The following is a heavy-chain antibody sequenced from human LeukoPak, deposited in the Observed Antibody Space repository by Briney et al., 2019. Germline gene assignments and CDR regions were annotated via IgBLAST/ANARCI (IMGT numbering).Heavy chain of an antibody. D-gene: IGHD2/OR15-2a*01. Sequence: GGSLRLSCAASGFSFSSHSMNWVRQAPGKGLEWASYISGSGNAKHYTDSVKGRFTISRDNAKNALYLQMNSLRAEDTAVYFCARDYVYAFDYWGQGTLVTVSS. CDR3: ARDYVYAFDY. V-gene: IGHV3-48*01. J-gene: IGHJ4*02. CDR1: GFSFSSHS. CDR2: ISGSGNAK.